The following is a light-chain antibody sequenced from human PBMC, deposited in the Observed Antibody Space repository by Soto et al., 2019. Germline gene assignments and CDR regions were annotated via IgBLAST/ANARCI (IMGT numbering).Light chain of an antibody. CDR3: QQYDNPALT. CDR2: DAS. V-gene: IGKV1-33*01. CDR1: QDITNY. J-gene: IGKJ4*01. Sequence: DIQMTRSPSSLSASVGDRVTITCQASQDITNYLNWYQQKPGRAPKLLIYDASNLQTGVPSRFSGSGSGTDFTVTISSLQPEDIAIYYCQQYDNPALTFGGGTKVEIK.